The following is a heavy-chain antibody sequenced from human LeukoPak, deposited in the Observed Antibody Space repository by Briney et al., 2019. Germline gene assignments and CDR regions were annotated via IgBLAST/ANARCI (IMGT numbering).Heavy chain of an antibody. CDR1: GGSISSGGHY. CDR3: ARVPPNNGDS. V-gene: IGHV4-31*03. CDR2: IYYSGDT. D-gene: IGHD1/OR15-1a*01. Sequence: PSETLSLTCTVSGGSISSGGHYWSWIRQHPGKGLEWIAYIYYSGDTYYNPSLQSRVTVSVDRTKNQFSLKLSSVTAADTAVYFCARVPPNNGDSWGQGTLVTVPS. J-gene: IGHJ4*02.